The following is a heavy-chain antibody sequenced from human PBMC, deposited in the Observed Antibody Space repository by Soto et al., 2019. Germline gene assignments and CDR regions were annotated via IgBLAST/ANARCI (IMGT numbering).Heavy chain of an antibody. V-gene: IGHV3-30*18. CDR1: GFTFSSYG. Sequence: GGSLSLSCAASGFTFSSYGMHWVRQAPGKGLEWVAVISDDGSNKYYADSVKGRFTISRDNSKNTLYLQMNSLRAEDTAVYYCAKSHTITLVRGVISYWGQGTLVTVSS. J-gene: IGHJ4*02. D-gene: IGHD3-10*01. CDR2: ISDDGSNK. CDR3: AKSHTITLVRGVISY.